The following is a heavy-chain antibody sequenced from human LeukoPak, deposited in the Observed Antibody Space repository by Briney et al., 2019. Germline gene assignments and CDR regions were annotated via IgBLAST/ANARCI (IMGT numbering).Heavy chain of an antibody. CDR3: ARQIRVPAAILRWGYYFDY. V-gene: IGHV4-59*08. D-gene: IGHD2-2*02. CDR2: IYYSGST. J-gene: IGHJ4*02. Sequence: SETLSLTCTVSGGSISSYYWSWIRQPPGKGLEWIGYIYYSGSTNYNPSLKSRVTISVDTSKNQFSLKLSSVTAADTAVYYCARQIRVPAAILRWGYYFDYWGQGTLVTVSS. CDR1: GGSISSYY.